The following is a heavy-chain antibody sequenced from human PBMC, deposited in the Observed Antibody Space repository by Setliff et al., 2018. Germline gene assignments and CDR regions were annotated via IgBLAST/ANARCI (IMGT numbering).Heavy chain of an antibody. CDR3: ARHVSSSWFRYYFRYYYMDV. J-gene: IGHJ6*03. CDR2: IYPGDSDT. V-gene: IGHV5-51*01. Sequence: GESLKISCKGSGYKFTDYWIGWVRLTPGKGLEWMGIIYPGDSDTRYSPSFQGHVTISADESIDTAYLQWSSLKASDTAIYYCARHVSSSWFRYYFRYYYMDVWGKGTTVTVSS. D-gene: IGHD6-13*01. CDR1: GYKFTDYW.